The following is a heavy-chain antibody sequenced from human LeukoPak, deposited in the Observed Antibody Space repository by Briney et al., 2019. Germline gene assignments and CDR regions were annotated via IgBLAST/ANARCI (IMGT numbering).Heavy chain of an antibody. CDR2: IYYDGGA. D-gene: IGHD3-3*01. J-gene: IGHJ5*02. V-gene: IGHV4-39*01. Sequence: PSETLSLTCTVSGDPINSRSFYWGWIRQPPGKRLEWIGTIYYDGGANYNPSLKSRVTMSVDTPENRFSLKLTSVTAADTAVYYCAVSAYYTGRWFDPWGQGTLVTVSS. CDR1: GDPINSRSFY. CDR3: AVSAYYTGRWFDP.